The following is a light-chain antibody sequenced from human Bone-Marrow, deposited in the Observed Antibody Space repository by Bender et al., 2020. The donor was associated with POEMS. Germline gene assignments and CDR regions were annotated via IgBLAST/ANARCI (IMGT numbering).Light chain of an antibody. CDR2: KDT. J-gene: IGLJ3*02. CDR1: ALPKQY. V-gene: IGLV3-25*02. Sequence: SSELTQPPSVSVSPGQTARITCSGDALPKQYAYWYQQKAGQAPAVVIYKDTERPSGIPDRFSGSKSGTSASLAITGLQAEDEGDYYCQSYDNSLGGWVFGGGTKLTVL. CDR3: QSYDNSLGGWV.